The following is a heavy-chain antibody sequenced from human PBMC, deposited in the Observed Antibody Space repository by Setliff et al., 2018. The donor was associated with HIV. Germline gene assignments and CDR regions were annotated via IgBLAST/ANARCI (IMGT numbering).Heavy chain of an antibody. CDR2: IFSDDEK. J-gene: IGHJ4*02. V-gene: IGHV2-26*01. CDR1: GFSLNNGRMG. D-gene: IGHD2-2*01. Sequence: SGPTLVNPTETLTLTCTVSGFSLNNGRMGVSWIRQPPGKALEWLAHIFSDDEKSYSTSLRTRLTISKDTSKSQVVLSMTDMDPVDTATYYCAGLIVPAAEVYFHFWGQGTLVTVSS. CDR3: AGLIVPAAEVYFHF.